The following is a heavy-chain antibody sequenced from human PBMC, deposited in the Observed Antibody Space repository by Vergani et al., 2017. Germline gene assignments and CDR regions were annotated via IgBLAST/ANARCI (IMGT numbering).Heavy chain of an antibody. D-gene: IGHD2-15*01. Sequence: QVQLVQSGAEVKKPGASVKVSCRASGYTFTNYALNWVRQAPGQGLEWMGWINSNSGNPTYAQGFKGRFVFSLDSSVSTSYLQLNSLQPEDTAVYYCVRTRSGACTGGSCYSGWFDPWGQGTLVTVSS. CDR1: GYTFTNYA. V-gene: IGHV7-4-1*02. CDR2: INSNSGNP. J-gene: IGHJ5*02. CDR3: VRTRSGACTGGSCYSGWFDP.